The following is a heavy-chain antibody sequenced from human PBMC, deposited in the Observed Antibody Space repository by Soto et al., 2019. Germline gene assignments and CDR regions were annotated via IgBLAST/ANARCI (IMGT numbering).Heavy chain of an antibody. CDR2: IFYNGKT. CDR1: GGSVFSSSSY. J-gene: IGHJ4*02. V-gene: IGHV4-39*01. D-gene: IGHD2-8*02. Sequence: SDTLSLTCTVTGGSVFSSSSYWAWIRQSPGKGLEWIGQIFYNGKTYYSPSLGSRVTMSVDSSNNLFSLSLRSVTAADTALYYCARLGGRTEFSGHWCKFEQWGRGILVTVAS. CDR3: ARLGGRTEFSGHWCKFEQ.